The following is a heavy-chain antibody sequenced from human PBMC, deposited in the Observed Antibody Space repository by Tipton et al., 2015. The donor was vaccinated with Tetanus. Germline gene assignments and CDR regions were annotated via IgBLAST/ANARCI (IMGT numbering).Heavy chain of an antibody. D-gene: IGHD4-23*01. CDR1: GGSFSGYY. V-gene: IGHV4-34*01. J-gene: IGHJ2*01. Sequence: TLSLTCAVYGGSFSGYYWNWIRQPPGKGLEWIGEINYSGTTNYNPSLKSRVTMSVDTSKNQLSLKLPSVTAADTAVYYCATMTPVDWYFELWGRGTLVTVSS. CDR3: ATMTPVDWYFEL. CDR2: INYSGTT.